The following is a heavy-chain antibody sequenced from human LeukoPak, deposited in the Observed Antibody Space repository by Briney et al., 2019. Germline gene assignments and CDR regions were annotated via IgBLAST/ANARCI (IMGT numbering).Heavy chain of an antibody. D-gene: IGHD5-18*01. J-gene: IGHJ4*02. Sequence: PAGSLSLSCAASGFTISSGSNYWGRQAPGTGLDLVSSISSGSSYIYYADSVKGRFTISRDNAKNSLYLQMNSLRAEDTAVYYCARERSSYSYGPNFDYWGQGTLVTVSS. CDR2: ISSGSSYI. CDR1: GFTISSGS. CDR3: ARERSSYSYGPNFDY. V-gene: IGHV3-21*01.